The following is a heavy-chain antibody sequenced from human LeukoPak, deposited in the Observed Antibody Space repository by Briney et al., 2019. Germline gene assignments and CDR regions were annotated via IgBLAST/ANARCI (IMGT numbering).Heavy chain of an antibody. V-gene: IGHV1-18*01. Sequence: ASVKVSCKASGYTFTSYGFSWVRQAPGQGLEWMGWISAYNGNTNYAQKLQGRVTMTTDTSTSTAYMELRSLRSDDTAVYYCAFTSHGWDWFDPWGQGTLVTVSS. CDR3: AFTSHGWDWFDP. J-gene: IGHJ5*02. CDR2: ISAYNGNT. CDR1: GYTFTSYG. D-gene: IGHD6-19*01.